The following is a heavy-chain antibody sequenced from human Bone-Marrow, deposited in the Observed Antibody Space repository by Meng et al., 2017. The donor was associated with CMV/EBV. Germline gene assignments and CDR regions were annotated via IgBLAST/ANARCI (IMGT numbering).Heavy chain of an antibody. D-gene: IGHD2-8*01. V-gene: IGHV3-30*02. CDR1: GFTFSSYA. CDR2: IRYDGSNK. Sequence: GGSLRLSCAASGFTFSSYAMSWVRQAPGKGLEWVAFIRYDGSNKYYADSVKGRFTISRDNSKNTLYLQMNSLRAEDTAVYYCAKDRVMVYASWFDPWGQGTLVTVSS. CDR3: AKDRVMVYASWFDP. J-gene: IGHJ5*02.